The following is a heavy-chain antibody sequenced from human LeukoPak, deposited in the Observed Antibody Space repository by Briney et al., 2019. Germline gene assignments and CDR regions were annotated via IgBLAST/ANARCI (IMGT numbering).Heavy chain of an antibody. Sequence: GGSLRLSCAAAGFTFSSYAMSWVRQAPGKGLEWVSAISGSGGSTYNADSVKGRFTISRDNSKNTLYLQMNSLRAEGTAVYYCASHRVVVVPAARFDPWGQGTLVTVSS. J-gene: IGHJ5*02. CDR1: GFTFSSYA. D-gene: IGHD2-2*01. V-gene: IGHV3-23*01. CDR3: ASHRVVVVPAARFDP. CDR2: ISGSGGST.